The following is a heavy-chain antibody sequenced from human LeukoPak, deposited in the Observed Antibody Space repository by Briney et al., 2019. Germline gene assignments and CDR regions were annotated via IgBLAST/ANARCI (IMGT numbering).Heavy chain of an antibody. CDR3: ANLLVGVPDY. CDR1: GFTFSSYG. D-gene: IGHD1-26*01. V-gene: IGHV3-30*18. J-gene: IGHJ4*02. Sequence: PGGSLRLSCAASGFTFSSYGMHWVRQAPGKGLEWVAVISYDGSNKYYADSVKGRFTISRDNSKSTLYLQMNSLRAEDTAVYYCANLLVGVPDYWGQGTLVTVSS. CDR2: ISYDGSNK.